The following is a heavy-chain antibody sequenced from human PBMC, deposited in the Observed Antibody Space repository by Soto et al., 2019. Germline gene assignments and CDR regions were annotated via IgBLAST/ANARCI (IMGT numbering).Heavy chain of an antibody. CDR3: AIFREPGRSTVFGVVVPGRYAMDV. CDR2: IYTAGHT. CDR1: GFSVRTNY. V-gene: IGHV3-53*02. D-gene: IGHD3-3*01. Sequence: EVQLVETGGGLIQPGGSRRLSCVASGFSVRTNYMTWVRQAPGKGLEWVSVIYTAGHTNYANSVKGRFTVSRDTSQNTVYHQMNSLRPDHTTVYYCAIFREPGRSTVFGVVVPGRYAMDVWGQGTTVTVS. J-gene: IGHJ6*02.